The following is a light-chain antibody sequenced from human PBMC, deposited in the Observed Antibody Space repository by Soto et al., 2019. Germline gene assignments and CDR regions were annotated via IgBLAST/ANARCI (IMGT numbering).Light chain of an antibody. V-gene: IGKV1-17*01. CDR2: AAS. Sequence: DVHMTLSPSSLSASVGDRVTILCRASQGIRNDLGWYQQKKGKAPKRLIYAASSLQSGVPSRFSGSGYGTDFNLTINSLQTEDFATYYCQQLNSYPITFGQGTRLEIK. CDR1: QGIRND. CDR3: QQLNSYPIT. J-gene: IGKJ5*01.